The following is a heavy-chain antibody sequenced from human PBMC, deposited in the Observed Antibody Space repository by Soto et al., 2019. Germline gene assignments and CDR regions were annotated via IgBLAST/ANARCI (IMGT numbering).Heavy chain of an antibody. J-gene: IGHJ4*02. V-gene: IGHV3-23*01. CDR2: ISGRGGST. CDR1: GFTFSSYA. Sequence: EVQLLESGGGLVQPGGSLRLSCAASGFTFSSYAMSWVRQAPGKGLEWVSAISGRGGSTYYADSVKGRFTISRDNSKNTLYLQMNSLRAEDTAVYYCAKKTSPDGPGVVVVPAAIVYWGQGTLVTVSS. CDR3: AKKTSPDGPGVVVVPAAIVY. D-gene: IGHD2-2*02.